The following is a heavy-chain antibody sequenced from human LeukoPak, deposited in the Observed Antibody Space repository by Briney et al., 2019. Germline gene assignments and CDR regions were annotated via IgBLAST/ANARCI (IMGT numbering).Heavy chain of an antibody. CDR3: ARGHFYDYIWGSYRPDAFDI. Sequence: SETLSLTCAVYGGSFSGYYRSWIRQPPGKGLEWIGEINHSGSTNYNPSLKSRVTISVDTSKNQFSLKLSSVTAADTAVYYCARGHFYDYIWGSYRPDAFDIWGQGTMVTVSS. CDR1: GGSFSGYY. CDR2: INHSGST. D-gene: IGHD3-16*02. J-gene: IGHJ3*02. V-gene: IGHV4-34*01.